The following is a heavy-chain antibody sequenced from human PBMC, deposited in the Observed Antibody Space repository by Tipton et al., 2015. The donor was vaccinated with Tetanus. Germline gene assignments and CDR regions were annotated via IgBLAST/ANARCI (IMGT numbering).Heavy chain of an antibody. J-gene: IGHJ6*02. V-gene: IGHV6-1*01. D-gene: IGHD3-3*01. Sequence: GLVKPSLTLSLTCAISGDRVSSNSAAWNWVRQSPSRGLEWLGRTYYRSGWSYDYADSVKGRITINPDTSKNHYTLQLTSLTPEDTDVNWFARGSINWGSSWRGYYGFYYSARGVWGQGTRVSVSS. CDR1: GDRVSSNSAA. CDR2: TYYRSGWSY. CDR3: ARGSINWGSSWRGYYGFYYSARGV.